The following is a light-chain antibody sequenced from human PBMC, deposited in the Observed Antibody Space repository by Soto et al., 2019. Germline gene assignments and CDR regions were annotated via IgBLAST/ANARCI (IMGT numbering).Light chain of an antibody. J-gene: IGKJ4*01. V-gene: IGKV1-5*01. CDR2: DAS. Sequence: RMTQSPACVSASXCGGVTITXXASQDVSNWLAWYQQKPGKAPKLLIYDASSLETAVPSRFSGSGSGTEFTLTISSLQADDFATYYCQQYHSYPLTFGGGTKVDIK. CDR3: QQYHSYPLT. CDR1: QDVSNW.